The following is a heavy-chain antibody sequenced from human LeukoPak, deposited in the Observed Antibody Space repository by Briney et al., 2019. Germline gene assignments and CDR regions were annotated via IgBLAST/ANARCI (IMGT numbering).Heavy chain of an antibody. Sequence: SETLSLTCIVSGESISSGYYSWGWIRQPPGKGLEWIGNISYSGSTNYNPSLKSRVTISVDTSKNHFSLKLNSMTATDTAVYFCPRLPSGNYPAYFDYWGQGTLVTVSS. V-gene: IGHV4-39*02. D-gene: IGHD1-26*01. CDR3: PRLPSGNYPAYFDY. J-gene: IGHJ4*02. CDR2: ISYSGST. CDR1: GESISSGYYS.